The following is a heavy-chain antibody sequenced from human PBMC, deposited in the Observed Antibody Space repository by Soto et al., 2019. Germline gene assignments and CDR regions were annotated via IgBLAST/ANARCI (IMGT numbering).Heavy chain of an antibody. CDR2: LYWNDDK. V-gene: IGHV2-5*01. D-gene: IGHD3-16*01. CDR3: AQGGGCMDV. J-gene: IGHJ6*02. CDR1: GFSLTTRGVG. Sequence: SGPTLVNPTQTLTLTCHFSGFSLTTRGVGVAWIRQPPGKALEWLALLYWNDDKRYSPSLKSRLTITKYTSKNEVVLTMTNMDPADTATYCCAQGGGCMDVWGQGTTVTVSS.